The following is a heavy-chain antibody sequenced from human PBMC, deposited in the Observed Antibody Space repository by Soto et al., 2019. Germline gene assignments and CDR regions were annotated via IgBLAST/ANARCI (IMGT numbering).Heavy chain of an antibody. CDR2: IYYSGST. J-gene: IGHJ4*02. CDR1: GGSISSSSYY. Sequence: SETLSLTCTVSGGSISSSSYYWGWIRQPPGKGLEWIGSIYYSGSTYYNPSLKSRVTISVDTSKNQFSLKLSSVTVTDTAVYYCARLVYGGELSLYLSRQEHFDYWGQGTLVTVSS. V-gene: IGHV4-39*01. CDR3: ARLVYGGELSLYLSRQEHFDY. D-gene: IGHD3-16*02.